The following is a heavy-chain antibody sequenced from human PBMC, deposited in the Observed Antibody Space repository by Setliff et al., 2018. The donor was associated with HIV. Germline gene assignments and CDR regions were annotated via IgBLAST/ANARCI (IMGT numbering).Heavy chain of an antibody. D-gene: IGHD2-15*01. Sequence: PSETLSLTCTVSGGSINSYYWNWIRQPPGKGLEWIGYISYRGTTYYNPSFKSRVTMSMDTSKNQVSLKLTSVTAADTAVYYCARAPFRGGSFGWFDPWGQGTLVTVSS. J-gene: IGHJ5*02. CDR1: GGSINSYY. V-gene: IGHV4-59*01. CDR2: ISYRGTT. CDR3: ARAPFRGGSFGWFDP.